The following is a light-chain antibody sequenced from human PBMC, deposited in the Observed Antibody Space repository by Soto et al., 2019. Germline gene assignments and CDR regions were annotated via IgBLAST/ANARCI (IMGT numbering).Light chain of an antibody. Sequence: QSVLTQPASVSGSPGQSVSISCTGSTSDVGAYNYVAWYQHKPGKAPRLLIYEVDHRASDISLRFSGSKSGNTASLTISELQTDDEAIYYCSSYTVINTAVFGGGTKVTVL. J-gene: IGLJ3*02. CDR1: TSDVGAYNY. CDR3: SSYTVINTAV. CDR2: EVD. V-gene: IGLV2-14*01.